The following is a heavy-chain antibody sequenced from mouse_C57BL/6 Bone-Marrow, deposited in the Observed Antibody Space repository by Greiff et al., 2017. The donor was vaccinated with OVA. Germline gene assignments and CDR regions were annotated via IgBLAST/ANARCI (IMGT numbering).Heavy chain of an antibody. CDR1: GYTFTSYW. D-gene: IGHD2-4*01. CDR2: IYPGSGST. J-gene: IGHJ2*01. Sequence: QVQLQQPGAELVKPGASVKMSCKASGYTFTSYWITWVKQRPGQGLEWIGDIYPGSGSTNYNEKFKSKATLTVDTSSSTAYRQLSSLTSEDAAVYYCARRGLRQDYWGQGTTLTVSS. V-gene: IGHV1-55*01. CDR3: ARRGLRQDY.